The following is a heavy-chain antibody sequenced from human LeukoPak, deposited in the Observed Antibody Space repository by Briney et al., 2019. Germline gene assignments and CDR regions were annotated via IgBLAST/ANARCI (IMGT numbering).Heavy chain of an antibody. Sequence: GGSLRLSCAASGFTFSSYAMSWVRQAPGKGLEWVAVISYDGSNKYYADSVKGRFTISRDNSKNTLYLQMNSLRAEDTAVYYCVLAVDYWGQGTLVTVSS. J-gene: IGHJ4*02. V-gene: IGHV3-33*05. D-gene: IGHD1-26*01. CDR3: VLAVDY. CDR2: ISYDGSNK. CDR1: GFTFSSYA.